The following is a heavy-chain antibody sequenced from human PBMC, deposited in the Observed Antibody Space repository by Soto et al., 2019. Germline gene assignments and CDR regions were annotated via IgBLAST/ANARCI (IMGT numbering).Heavy chain of an antibody. V-gene: IGHV4-34*01. Sequence: QVQLQQWGAGLLKPSETLSLTCAVYGGSFSGYYWSWIRQPPGKGLEWIGEINHSGSTNYNPSLKSRVTISVDTSKNQFSLKLSSVTAADTAVYYCARGGGLGYCSGGSCYGPHYYYGMDVWGQGTTVTVSS. CDR3: ARGGGLGYCSGGSCYGPHYYYGMDV. CDR2: INHSGST. J-gene: IGHJ6*02. CDR1: GGSFSGYY. D-gene: IGHD2-15*01.